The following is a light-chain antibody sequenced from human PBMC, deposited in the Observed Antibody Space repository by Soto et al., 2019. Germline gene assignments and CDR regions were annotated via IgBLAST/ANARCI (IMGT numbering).Light chain of an antibody. J-gene: IGKJ4*01. V-gene: IGKV3-15*01. CDR3: QQYNNWPLT. Sequence: EIVMTQSPATLSVSPGERATLSCRASHSVSSNLAWYQQKPGQAPRLLIYGASTRATGIPARFSGSGSGTEFTLAISGLQSEDFAVYYCQQYNNWPLTFGGGTKVEIK. CDR2: GAS. CDR1: HSVSSN.